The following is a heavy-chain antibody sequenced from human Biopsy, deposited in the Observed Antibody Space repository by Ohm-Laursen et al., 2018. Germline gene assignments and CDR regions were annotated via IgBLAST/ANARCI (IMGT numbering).Heavy chain of an antibody. V-gene: IGHV4-59*01. Sequence: GTLSLTCNVSGGSISSYCWSWIRQSPGKGLEWIGFIFYSGSTYYNPSLKSRTTISVDSSKNQFSLRLRSVTAADTAVYYCARGGNGYNYVTPGTWFDPWGRGTPVTVSS. CDR3: ARGGNGYNYVTPGTWFDP. J-gene: IGHJ5*02. CDR2: IFYSGST. D-gene: IGHD5-24*01. CDR1: GGSISSYC.